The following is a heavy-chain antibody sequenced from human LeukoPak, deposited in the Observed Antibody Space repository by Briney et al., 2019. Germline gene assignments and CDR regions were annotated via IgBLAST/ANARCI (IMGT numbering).Heavy chain of an antibody. CDR1: GGSFSGYY. Sequence: SETLSLTCAVYGGSFSGYYWSWNRQPPGKGLEWIGEINHSGSTNYNPSLKSRVTISVDTSKNQFSLKLSSVTAADTAVYYCARGMSRYYGSGSYYSLRNWFDPWGQGTLVTVSS. V-gene: IGHV4-34*01. CDR3: ARGMSRYYGSGSYYSLRNWFDP. CDR2: INHSGST. D-gene: IGHD3-10*01. J-gene: IGHJ5*02.